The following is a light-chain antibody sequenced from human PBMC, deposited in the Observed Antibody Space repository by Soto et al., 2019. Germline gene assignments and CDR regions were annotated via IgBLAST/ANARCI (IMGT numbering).Light chain of an antibody. J-gene: IGLJ2*01. V-gene: IGLV2-14*03. CDR2: EVS. CDR1: SRDVGGYNY. CDR3: SSYTSTSTLKV. Sequence: QYALTQPASVSGSPGQSITISCTGTSRDVGGYNYVSWYQQHPGKAPKLVIYEVSDRPSGVSIRFSGSKSGNTASLTISGLQAEDEADYFCSSYTSTSTLKVFGGGTKVTVL.